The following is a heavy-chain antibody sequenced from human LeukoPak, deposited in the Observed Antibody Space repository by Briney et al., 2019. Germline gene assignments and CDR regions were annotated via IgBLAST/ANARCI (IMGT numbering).Heavy chain of an antibody. CDR1: GYTFTSYY. Sequence: GASVKVSCKASGYTFTSYYMHWVRQAPGQGLEWMGIINPSGGSTSYAQKLQGRVTMTTDTSTSTAYMELRSLRSDDTAVYYCARYCSGGSCYGLYYYYGMDVWGQGTTVTVSS. CDR3: ARYCSGGSCYGLYYYYGMDV. V-gene: IGHV1-46*01. CDR2: INPSGGST. J-gene: IGHJ6*02. D-gene: IGHD2-15*01.